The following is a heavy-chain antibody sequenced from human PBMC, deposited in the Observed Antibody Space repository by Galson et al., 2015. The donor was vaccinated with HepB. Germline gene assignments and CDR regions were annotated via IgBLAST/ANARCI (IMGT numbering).Heavy chain of an antibody. CDR3: ATGLSRRSLRPFDY. CDR1: GYTLTELS. J-gene: IGHJ4*02. V-gene: IGHV1-24*01. D-gene: IGHD1-26*01. CDR2: FDPEDGET. Sequence: SVKVSCKVSGYTLTELSMHWVRQAPGKGLEWMGGFDPEDGETIYAQKFQGRVTMTEDTSTDTAYMELSSLRSEDTAVYYCATGLSRRSLRPFDYWGQGTLVTVSS.